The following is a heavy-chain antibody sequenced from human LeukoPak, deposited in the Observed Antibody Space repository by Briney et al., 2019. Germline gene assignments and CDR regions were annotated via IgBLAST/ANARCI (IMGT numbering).Heavy chain of an antibody. Sequence: GRSLRLSCAASGFTFSSYGMHWARQAPGKGLEWVAVISYDGSNKYYADSVKGRFSISRDNSKNTLYLQMNSLRAEDTAVYYCAKDYEDFYCSGGSCYYFDYWGQGTLVTVSS. V-gene: IGHV3-30*18. CDR3: AKDYEDFYCSGGSCYYFDY. CDR2: ISYDGSNK. CDR1: GFTFSSYG. D-gene: IGHD2-15*01. J-gene: IGHJ4*02.